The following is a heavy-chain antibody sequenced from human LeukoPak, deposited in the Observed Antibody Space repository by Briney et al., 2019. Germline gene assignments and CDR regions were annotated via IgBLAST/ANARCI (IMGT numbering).Heavy chain of an antibody. J-gene: IGHJ4*02. Sequence: GGSLRLPCAASGFTFSSYWMSWVRQAPGKGLEWVANIKQDGSEKYYVDSVKGRFTISRDNAKNSLYLQMNSLRAEDTAVYYCARDGDFWSGYFFPGDYWGQGTLVTVSS. V-gene: IGHV3-7*01. CDR2: IKQDGSEK. D-gene: IGHD3-3*01. CDR3: ARDGDFWSGYFFPGDY. CDR1: GFTFSSYW.